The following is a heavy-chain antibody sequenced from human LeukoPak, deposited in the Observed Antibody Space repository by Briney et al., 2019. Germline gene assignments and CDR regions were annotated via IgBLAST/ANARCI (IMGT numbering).Heavy chain of an antibody. V-gene: IGHV4-39*01. J-gene: IGHJ6*03. CDR3: ARVLWFGESKEGYSYYMDV. CDR2: IYYSGDT. CDR1: GDSVGSGSYY. D-gene: IGHD3-10*01. Sequence: SSETLSLTCTVTGDSVGSGSYYWGWIRQPPGEGLEWIGSIYYSGDTYYNASLESRVTISVDTSKNQFPLKLSSVTAADTAVYYCARVLWFGESKEGYSYYMDVWGKGTTVTVSS.